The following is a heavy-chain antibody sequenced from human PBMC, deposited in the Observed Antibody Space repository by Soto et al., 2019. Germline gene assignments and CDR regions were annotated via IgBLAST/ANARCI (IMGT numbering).Heavy chain of an antibody. CDR2: ISGSGGST. J-gene: IGHJ5*02. CDR3: AKDRGVKGFEGRTGNWFDP. V-gene: IGHV3-23*01. D-gene: IGHD3-10*01. Sequence: PGGSLRLSCAASGFTFSSYAMSWVRQAPGKGLEWVSAISGSGGSTYYADSVKGRFTISRDNSKNTLYLQMNSLRAEDTAVYYCAKDRGVKGFEGRTGNWFDPWGQGTLVTVSS. CDR1: GFTFSSYA.